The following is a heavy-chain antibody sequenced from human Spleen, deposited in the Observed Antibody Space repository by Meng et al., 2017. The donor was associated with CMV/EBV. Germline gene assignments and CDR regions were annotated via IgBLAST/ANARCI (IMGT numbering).Heavy chain of an antibody. Sequence: SAHPLRPYGLNWVRHAPGPGLEWMGWIGAYNGNTSYAQKFQGRVTMTTDTSTDTAYMELRSLRSGDTAVYYCARYCNSISCFPNFDFWGQGTLVTVSS. CDR1: AHPLRPYG. CDR2: IGAYNGNT. V-gene: IGHV1-18*01. CDR3: ARYCNSISCFPNFDF. D-gene: IGHD2-2*01. J-gene: IGHJ4*02.